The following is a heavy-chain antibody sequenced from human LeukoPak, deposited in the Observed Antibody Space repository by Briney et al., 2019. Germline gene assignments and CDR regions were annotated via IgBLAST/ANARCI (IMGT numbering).Heavy chain of an antibody. J-gene: IGHJ4*02. V-gene: IGHV3-30*18. Sequence: PGGSLRLSCAASGFTVSSNYMSWVRQAPGKGLEWVAVISYDGSNKYYADSVKGRFTISRDNSKNTLYLQMNSLRAEDTAVYYCAKDVMDYWGQGTLVTVSS. CDR3: AKDVMDY. CDR1: GFTVSSNY. CDR2: ISYDGSNK.